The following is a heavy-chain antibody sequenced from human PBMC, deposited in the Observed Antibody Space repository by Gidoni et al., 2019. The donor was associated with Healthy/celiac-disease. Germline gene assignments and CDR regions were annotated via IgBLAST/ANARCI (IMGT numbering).Heavy chain of an antibody. D-gene: IGHD3-22*01. J-gene: IGHJ4*02. CDR3: AKDTRDYYDTHYFDY. Sequence: QVQLVESGGGGVQPGRALRLSCAASGFTSRSYGMHWVRQAPGKGLEWVAVISYDGSNKYYADSVKGRFTISRDNSKNTLYLQMNSLRAEDTAVYYCAKDTRDYYDTHYFDYWGQGTLVTVSS. V-gene: IGHV3-30*18. CDR1: GFTSRSYG. CDR2: ISYDGSNK.